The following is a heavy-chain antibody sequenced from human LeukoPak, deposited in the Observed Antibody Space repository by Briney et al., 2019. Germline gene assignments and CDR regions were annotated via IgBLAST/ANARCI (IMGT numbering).Heavy chain of an antibody. V-gene: IGHV4-59*01. CDR3: ARVDGDYVYYFDY. CDR2: IYYSGST. J-gene: IGHJ4*02. D-gene: IGHD4-17*01. Sequence: SETLSLTCTVSGGSISSYYWSWIRQPPGKGLEWIGYIYYSGSTNYNPPLKSRVTISVDTSKNQFSLKLSSVTAADTAVYYCARVDGDYVYYFDYWGQGTLVTVSS. CDR1: GGSISSYY.